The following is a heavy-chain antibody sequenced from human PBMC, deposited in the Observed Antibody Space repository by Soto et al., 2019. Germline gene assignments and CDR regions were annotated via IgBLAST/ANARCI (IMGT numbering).Heavy chain of an antibody. J-gene: IGHJ4*02. CDR3: ARDPKYYYDSSGYYDY. CDR1: GFTFSSYW. V-gene: IGHV3-7*01. CDR2: IKQDGSEK. Sequence: PGGSLRLSCAASGFTFSSYWMSWVRQAPGKGLEWVANIKQDGSEKYYVDSVKGRFTISRDNAKNSLYLQMNSLRAEDTAVYYCARDPKYYYDSSGYYDYWGQGTQVTVSS. D-gene: IGHD3-22*01.